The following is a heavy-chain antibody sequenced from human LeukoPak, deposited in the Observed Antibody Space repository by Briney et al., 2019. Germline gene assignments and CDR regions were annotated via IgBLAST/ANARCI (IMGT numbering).Heavy chain of an antibody. V-gene: IGHV4-59*01. CDR3: ARVYRDDFWSGYSTHFDY. CDR1: VDSISGYY. D-gene: IGHD3-3*01. J-gene: IGHJ4*02. Sequence: SETLSLTCTVSVDSISGYYWSWIRQPPGKGLEWIGYMYYSGNTNYNPSLKSRLTTSVDTSKNQFSLKLTSVTAADTAVYYCARVYRDDFWSGYSTHFDYWGQGTLVTVSS. CDR2: MYYSGNT.